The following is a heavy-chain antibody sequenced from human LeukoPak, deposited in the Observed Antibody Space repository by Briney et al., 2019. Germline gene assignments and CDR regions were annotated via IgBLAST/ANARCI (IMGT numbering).Heavy chain of an antibody. CDR3: ARDRAAMVTVWFDP. Sequence: GASVKVSCKASGYTFTSYGISWVRQAPGQGLEWMGWISAYNGNTNYAQKLQGRVTMTTDTSTSAAYMELRSLRSDDTAVYYCARDRAAMVTVWFDPWGQGTLVTVSS. V-gene: IGHV1-18*01. CDR1: GYTFTSYG. CDR2: ISAYNGNT. D-gene: IGHD5-18*01. J-gene: IGHJ5*02.